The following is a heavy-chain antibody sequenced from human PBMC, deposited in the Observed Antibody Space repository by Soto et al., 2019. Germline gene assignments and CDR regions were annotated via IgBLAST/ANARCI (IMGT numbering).Heavy chain of an antibody. V-gene: IGHV1-18*01. CDR3: ARGRYGDY. CDR1: GYAFTTYG. Sequence: QVHLVQSGAEVKKPGASVKVSCQGSGYAFTTYGITWVRQAPGQGLEWMGWISAHNGNTNYAQKLQGRVTVTRDTSTSTAYMELRSLRYDVTAVYYCARGRYGDYGGQGALVTVSS. D-gene: IGHD1-1*01. J-gene: IGHJ4*02. CDR2: ISAHNGNT.